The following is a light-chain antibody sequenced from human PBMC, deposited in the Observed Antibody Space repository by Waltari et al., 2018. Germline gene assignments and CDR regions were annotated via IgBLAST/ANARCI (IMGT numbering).Light chain of an antibody. V-gene: IGKV3D-15*01. J-gene: IGKJ1*01. Sequence: EIVMTQSPATLSVSPGERAPLSCRASQSVSGHLAWYQQKPGQAPRLIIHGAFTRAPGLPARFSGSGSGTEFFFTISSLQSEDFAIYYCQQYYDWPPWKFGQGTKVEL. CDR1: QSVSGH. CDR3: QQYYDWPPWK. CDR2: GAF.